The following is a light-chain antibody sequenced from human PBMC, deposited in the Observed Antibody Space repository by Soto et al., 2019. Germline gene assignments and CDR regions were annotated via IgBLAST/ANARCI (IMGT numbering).Light chain of an antibody. CDR2: GAY. CDR1: QSVSFN. CDR3: QHYTNWPPMYT. Sequence: EIVMTQSPATLSVSPGERATLSCRASQSVSFNLAWYQQKPGQAPRLLIFGAYTRATGIPARFSASGSGTEFTLTISSLQSEDFAVYYCQHYTNWPPMYTFGQGTKVDIK. V-gene: IGKV3-15*01. J-gene: IGKJ2*01.